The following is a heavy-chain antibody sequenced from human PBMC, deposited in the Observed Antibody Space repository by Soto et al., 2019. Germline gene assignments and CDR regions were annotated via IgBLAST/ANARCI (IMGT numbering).Heavy chain of an antibody. Sequence: QVQLQESGPGLVKPSETLSLTCAVSGGSISSNNWWTWVRQPPGKGLEWIGEIYHSGSTNYNPSLKSRVTISVDKSKNQFSLKLSSVTAADTALYYCARGFGYGGNSAALDLWGQGTMVTVSS. V-gene: IGHV4-4*02. J-gene: IGHJ3*01. D-gene: IGHD4-17*01. CDR2: IYHSGST. CDR1: GGSISSNNW. CDR3: ARGFGYGGNSAALDL.